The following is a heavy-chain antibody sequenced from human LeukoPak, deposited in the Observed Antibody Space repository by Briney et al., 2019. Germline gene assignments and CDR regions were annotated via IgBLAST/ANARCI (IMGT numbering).Heavy chain of an antibody. V-gene: IGHV1-69*02. D-gene: IGHD6-13*01. J-gene: IGHJ4*02. CDR3: ARPAAAPSAVDY. Sequence: GASVKVSCKASGGTFSSYTITWVRQAPGQGLEWMGRIIPIVGITNYAQKFQGRVTITADESTSTAYMELSSLRSEDTAVYYCARPAAAPSAVDYWGQGTLVTVSS. CDR1: GGTFSSYT. CDR2: IIPIVGIT.